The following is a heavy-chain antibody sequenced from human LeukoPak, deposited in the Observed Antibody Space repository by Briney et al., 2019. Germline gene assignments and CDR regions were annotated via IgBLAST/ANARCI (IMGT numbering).Heavy chain of an antibody. CDR1: GFSFSSYG. CDR2: ISSDVTTK. Sequence: PGRSLRLSCVVSGFSFSSYGMHWLRQAPGKGLAWVALISSDVTTKYYADSVKGRFTISRDNSKNTLYLQMDSLSAEDTALLYCSSEVALGHWGQGTLVTVSS. J-gene: IGHJ4*02. CDR3: SSEVALGH. V-gene: IGHV3-30*03. D-gene: IGHD5-12*01.